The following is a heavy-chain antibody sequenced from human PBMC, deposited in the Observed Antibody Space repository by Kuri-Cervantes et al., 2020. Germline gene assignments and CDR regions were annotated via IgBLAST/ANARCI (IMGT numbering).Heavy chain of an antibody. CDR1: GGSISSYY. CDR3: ARGPGVWFGETGYYYYYMDV. D-gene: IGHD3-10*01. Sequence: GSLRLSCTVSGGSISSYYWSWIRQPPGKGLEWIGYIYYSGSTNYNPSLKSRVTISVDTSKNQFSLKLSSVTAADTAVYYCARGPGVWFGETGYYYYYMDVWGKGTTVTVSS. V-gene: IGHV4-59*12. CDR2: IYYSGST. J-gene: IGHJ6*03.